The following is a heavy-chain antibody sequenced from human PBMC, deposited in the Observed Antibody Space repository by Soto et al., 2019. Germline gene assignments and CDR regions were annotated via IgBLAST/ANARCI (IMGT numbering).Heavy chain of an antibody. Sequence: GWALRVSCTASGFAISRDWMYWGRRAAGKGVLCVSHINSGGNSRPYPDSVRGPFIISRHNSNNTLYLDMHSLTTVDTPVYFCARSLCSPYFYYGLDVWGQGTQVTVYS. CDR1: GFAISRDW. J-gene: IGHJ6*02. V-gene: IGHV3-74*01. CDR2: INSGGNSR. D-gene: IGHD2-21*01. CDR3: ARSLCSPYFYYGLDV.